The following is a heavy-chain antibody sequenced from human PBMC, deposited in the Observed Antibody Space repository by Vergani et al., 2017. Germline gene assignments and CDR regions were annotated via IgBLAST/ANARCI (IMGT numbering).Heavy chain of an antibody. J-gene: IGHJ5*02. V-gene: IGHV3-30-3*01. CDR3: ASAPYYQKFT. CDR1: GFTFSSYA. D-gene: IGHD3-10*01. CDR2: ISYDGSNK. Sequence: QVQLVESGGGVVQPGRSLRLSCAASGFTFSSYAMHWVRQAPGKGLEWVAVISYDGSNKYYADSVKGRFTISRDNSKNTLYLQMNSLRAEDTAVYYCASAPYYQKFTWGQGTLVTVSS.